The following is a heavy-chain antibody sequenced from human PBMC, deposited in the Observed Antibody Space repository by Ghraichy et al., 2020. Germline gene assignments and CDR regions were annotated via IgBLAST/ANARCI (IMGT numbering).Heavy chain of an antibody. J-gene: IGHJ5*02. Sequence: SETLSLTCAVYGGSFSGYYWSWIRQPPGKGLEWIGEINHSGSTNYNPSLKSRVTISVDTSKNQFSLKLSSVTAADTAVYYCARPKNYDSSGSYWFDPWGQGTLVTVSS. CDR1: GGSFSGYY. CDR3: ARPKNYDSSGSYWFDP. CDR2: INHSGST. D-gene: IGHD3-22*01. V-gene: IGHV4-34*01.